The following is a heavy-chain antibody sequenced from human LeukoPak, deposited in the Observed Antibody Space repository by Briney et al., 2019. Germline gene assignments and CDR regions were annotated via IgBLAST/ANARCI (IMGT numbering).Heavy chain of an antibody. CDR3: ARADYSPYYYYYIDV. Sequence: SETLSLTCTVSGGSISSYYWSWIRQPPGKGLEWIGDIYFSGSTNYKPSLKSRATISVDASRNEFSLKLNSVTAADTAVYYCARADYSPYYYYYIDVWGKGTTVTVSS. CDR1: GGSISSYY. D-gene: IGHD4-11*01. V-gene: IGHV4-59*01. J-gene: IGHJ6*03. CDR2: IYFSGST.